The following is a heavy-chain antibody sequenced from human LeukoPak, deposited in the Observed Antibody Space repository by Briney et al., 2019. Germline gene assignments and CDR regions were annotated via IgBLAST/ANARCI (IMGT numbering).Heavy chain of an antibody. CDR1: GFTFSTYA. CDR2: ISGDNPGT. Sequence: PGGSLRLSCAASGFTFSTYAMSWVRQTPGKGLEWVAAISGDNPGTYHANSVKGRFTISRDNSKNTLHLQMSGLRAEDRARYYCAKAPVGHCSGAFCYHFDSWGQGTLVTVSS. V-gene: IGHV3-23*01. CDR3: AKAPVGHCSGAFCYHFDS. J-gene: IGHJ4*02. D-gene: IGHD2-15*01.